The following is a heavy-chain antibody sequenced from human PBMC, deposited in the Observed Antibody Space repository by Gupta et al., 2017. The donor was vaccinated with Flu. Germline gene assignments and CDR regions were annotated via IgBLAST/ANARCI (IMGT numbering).Heavy chain of an antibody. Sequence: QVQLVQSGAEVKKPGASVTVSCKASGYTFTSYGISWVRQAPGQGLEWMGWISAYNGNTNYAQKLQGRVTMTTDTSTSTAYMELRSLRSDDTAVYYCARDQIVVVPAATHKQIFDYWGQGTLVTVSS. D-gene: IGHD2-2*01. CDR3: ARDQIVVVPAATHKQIFDY. CDR1: GYTFTSYG. CDR2: ISAYNGNT. V-gene: IGHV1-18*01. J-gene: IGHJ4*02.